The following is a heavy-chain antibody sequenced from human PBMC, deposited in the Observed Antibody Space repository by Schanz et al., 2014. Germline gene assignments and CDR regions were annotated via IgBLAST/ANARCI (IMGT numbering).Heavy chain of an antibody. CDR3: ARGNRLQYYDDIWGSYRDPSELDY. CDR1: GYTFTSYS. V-gene: IGHV1-46*01. Sequence: QVQLVQSGAEVKKPGASVKVSCKASGYTFTSYSMHWVRQAPGQGLEWMGIINLSGGSTNNAQKFQGRLTMTRDTSTSTVYMELSSLRSEDTAVYYCARGNRLQYYDDIWGSYRDPSELDYWGQGTLVTVSS. D-gene: IGHD3-16*02. CDR2: INLSGGST. J-gene: IGHJ4*02.